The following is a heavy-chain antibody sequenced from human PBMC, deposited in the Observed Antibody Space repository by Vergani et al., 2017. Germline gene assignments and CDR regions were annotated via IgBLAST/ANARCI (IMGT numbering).Heavy chain of an antibody. J-gene: IGHJ6*02. V-gene: IGHV3-53*01. CDR2: IYSGGST. CDR3: ERDQFWGSYSSSSVRVPYYYYGMDV. Sequence: EVQLVESGGGLIQPGGSLRLSCAASGFTVSSNYMSWVRQAPGKGLEWVSVIYSGGSTYYADSVKGRFTISRDNSKNTLYLQMNSLRAEDTAGYYCERDQFWGSYSSSSVRVPYYYYGMDVWGQGTTVTVSS. D-gene: IGHD6-13*01. CDR1: GFTVSSNY.